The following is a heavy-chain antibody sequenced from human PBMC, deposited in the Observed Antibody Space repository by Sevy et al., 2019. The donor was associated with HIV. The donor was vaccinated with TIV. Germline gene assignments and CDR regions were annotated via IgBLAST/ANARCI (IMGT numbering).Heavy chain of an antibody. CDR2: ISGSGDNT. D-gene: IGHD6-13*01. CDR1: GFRFSSYA. CDR3: AKHIAAANFDY. J-gene: IGHJ4*02. V-gene: IGHV3-23*01. Sequence: GGSLRLSCVASGFRFSSYAMSWVRQAPGKGLEWVSDISGSGDNTHYAGSVKGRFTISRDNAKNTLYLQMNSLRADDTAVYYCAKHIAAANFDYWGQGTLVTVSS.